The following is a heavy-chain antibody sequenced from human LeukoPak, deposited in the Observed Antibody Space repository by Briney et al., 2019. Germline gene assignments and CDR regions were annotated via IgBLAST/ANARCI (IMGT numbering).Heavy chain of an antibody. CDR3: AKALLAYSSGRIDY. Sequence: AASVKVSCKASGYTFTSYGISWVRQAPGQGLEWMGWISAYNGNTNYAQKLQGRVTMTTDTSTSTAYMELRSLRSDDTAVYYCAKALLAYSSGRIDYWGQGTLVTVSS. CDR1: GYTFTSYG. V-gene: IGHV1-18*01. CDR2: ISAYNGNT. J-gene: IGHJ4*02. D-gene: IGHD6-19*01.